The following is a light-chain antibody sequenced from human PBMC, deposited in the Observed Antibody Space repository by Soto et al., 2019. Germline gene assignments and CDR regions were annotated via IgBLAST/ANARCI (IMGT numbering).Light chain of an antibody. CDR2: EVS. CDR3: ISFTNSHIYV. J-gene: IGLJ1*01. V-gene: IGLV2-14*01. Sequence: QSALTQPASVSGSPGQSITISCTGTSNDVGSYDFVSWYQQHPDKAPRLMIYEVSNRPSGVSDRFSGSKSGNTASLTISGLQAEDEADYYCISFTNSHIYVFGTGTQLTVL. CDR1: SNDVGSYDF.